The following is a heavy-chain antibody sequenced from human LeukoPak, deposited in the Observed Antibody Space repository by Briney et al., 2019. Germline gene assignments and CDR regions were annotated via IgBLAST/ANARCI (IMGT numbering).Heavy chain of an antibody. D-gene: IGHD4-17*01. CDR1: GLTVSSNY. CDR2: IYSGGST. J-gene: IGHJ4*02. CDR3: ARTGENGDFFDY. Sequence: GGSLRLSCAASGLTVSSNYMSWVRQAPGKGLEWVSVIYSGGSTYYADSVKGRFTISRDNSKNTMYLQMNSLRAEDTAVYYCARTGENGDFFDYWGQGTLVTVSS. V-gene: IGHV3-66*02.